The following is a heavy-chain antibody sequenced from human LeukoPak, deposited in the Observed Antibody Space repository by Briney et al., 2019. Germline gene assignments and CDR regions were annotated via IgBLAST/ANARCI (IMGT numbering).Heavy chain of an antibody. CDR1: GGSFSGYY. V-gene: IGHV4-34*01. CDR2: ISHSGTT. Sequence: PSETLSLTCAVYGGSFSGYYWTWLRQPPGKGLEWIAEISHSGTTNYNPALKSRVTISVDTSKNQFSLKLISVTAADTGVYYCARGSPKHDSWGQGTLVIVSP. J-gene: IGHJ5*01. CDR3: ARGSPKHDS.